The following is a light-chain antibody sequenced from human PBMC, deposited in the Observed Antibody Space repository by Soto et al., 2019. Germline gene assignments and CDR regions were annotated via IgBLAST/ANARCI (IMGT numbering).Light chain of an antibody. J-gene: IGLJ3*02. CDR1: SSDVGGYNY. Sequence: QSALTQPPSASGSPGQSVTISCTGTSSDVGGYNYVSWYQQYPGRAPKLMIYEVTKRPSGVPDRFSGSKSGNTASLTVSGLKAEYEADYYCSSYAASNNFYFVFGGGTQLTVL. CDR2: EVT. V-gene: IGLV2-8*01. CDR3: SSYAASNNFYFV.